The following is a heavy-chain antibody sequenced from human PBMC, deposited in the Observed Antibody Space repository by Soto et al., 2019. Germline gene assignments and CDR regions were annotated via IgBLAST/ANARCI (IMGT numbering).Heavy chain of an antibody. Sequence: SETLSLTCTVSGGSISSGGYYWSWIRQHPGKGLEWIGYIYYSGSTYYNPSLKSRVTISVDTSKNQFSLKLSSVTAADTAVYYRARDKVSAGKNRFDYWGQGTLVPVSS. J-gene: IGHJ4*02. CDR1: GGSISSGGYY. CDR2: IYYSGST. D-gene: IGHD6-13*01. CDR3: ARDKVSAGKNRFDY. V-gene: IGHV4-31*03.